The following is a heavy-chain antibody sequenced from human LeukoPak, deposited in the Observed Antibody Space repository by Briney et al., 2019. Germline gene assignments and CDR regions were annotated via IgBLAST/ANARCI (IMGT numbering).Heavy chain of an antibody. CDR2: INHSGSA. Sequence: SETLSLTCAVSGGSFSGYYWTWIRQPPGKGLEWIGEINHSGSANYNPSLKSRVTISVDTSKNQFSLKLSSVTAADTAVYYCARLPRADIYYFDYWGQGTLVTVSS. CDR3: ARLPRADIYYFDY. V-gene: IGHV4-34*01. D-gene: IGHD3-3*02. J-gene: IGHJ4*02. CDR1: GGSFSGYY.